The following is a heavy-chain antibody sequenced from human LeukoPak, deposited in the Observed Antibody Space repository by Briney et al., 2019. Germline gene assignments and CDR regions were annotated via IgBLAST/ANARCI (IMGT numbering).Heavy chain of an antibody. CDR1: GGSISTYY. CDR2: VYYSGGT. D-gene: IGHD1-26*01. CDR3: ARDPSGSFFNWFDP. J-gene: IGHJ5*02. Sequence: PSETLSLTCTISGGSISTYYWSWIRQPPGKGLEWIGYVYYSGGTNYNPSLKSRVTISVDTSKSQFSLKLSSVTAADTAVYYCARDPSGSFFNWFDPWGQGTLVTVSS. V-gene: IGHV4-59*01.